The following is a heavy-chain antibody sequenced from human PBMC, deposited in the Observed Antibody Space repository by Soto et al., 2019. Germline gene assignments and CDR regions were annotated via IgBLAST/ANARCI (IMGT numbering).Heavy chain of an antibody. CDR3: ARGAVNTIVVVSNSDY. V-gene: IGHV3-48*03. CDR2: VSSSGGTM. J-gene: IGHJ4*02. D-gene: IGHD3-22*01. Sequence: EVQLVESGGGLVQPGRSLRLSCAASGFTFSSYEMNWVRQAPGKGLEWVSYVSSSGGTMYYADSVKGRFTISRDNIKNSLSLQMISLRAEDTAVYYCARGAVNTIVVVSNSDYWGQGTLVTVSS. CDR1: GFTFSSYE.